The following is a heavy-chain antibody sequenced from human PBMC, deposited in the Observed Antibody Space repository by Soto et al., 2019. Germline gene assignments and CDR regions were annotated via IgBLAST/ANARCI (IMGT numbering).Heavy chain of an antibody. CDR1: GYTFTSYY. Sequence: ASVKVSCKASGYTFTSYYMHWVRQAPGQGLEWMGIINPSGGSTSYAQKFQGRVTMTRDTSTSTVYMELSSLRSEDTAVYYCARARSNPQRDYYYYYMDVWGKGTTVTVSS. V-gene: IGHV1-46*01. CDR3: ARARSNPQRDYYYYYMDV. D-gene: IGHD4-4*01. J-gene: IGHJ6*03. CDR2: INPSGGST.